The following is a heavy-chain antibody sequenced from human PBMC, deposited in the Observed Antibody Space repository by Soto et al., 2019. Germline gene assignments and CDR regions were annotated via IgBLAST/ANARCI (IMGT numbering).Heavy chain of an antibody. D-gene: IGHD3-3*01. CDR2: INHTGGT. CDR1: GGSVNGYY. CDR3: ATRITVFGLLIPPFER. J-gene: IGHJ5*02. Sequence: RSLTCAVYGGSVNGYYWNWIRQPPVKGLEWIGEINHTGGTHCNPSLKSRVTMSVDTSKNQFSLRLSSVTAADTAIYYCATRITVFGLLIPPFERWGKGTQVTVSS. V-gene: IGHV4-34*01.